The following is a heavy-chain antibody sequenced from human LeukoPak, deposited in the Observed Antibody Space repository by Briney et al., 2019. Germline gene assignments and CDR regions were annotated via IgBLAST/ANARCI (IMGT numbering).Heavy chain of an antibody. J-gene: IGHJ4*02. V-gene: IGHV3-15*01. CDR3: NRGNY. CDR1: GFTFSNAW. CDR2: IQPKADGGAT. Sequence: GGSLTLSCAAPGFTFSNAWMTWVRQAPGKGLEWVGRIQPKADGGATDYAAPVKGRFTISRDDSENTLFLEMNSLKTEDTAVYYCNRGNYWGQGILVTVSS.